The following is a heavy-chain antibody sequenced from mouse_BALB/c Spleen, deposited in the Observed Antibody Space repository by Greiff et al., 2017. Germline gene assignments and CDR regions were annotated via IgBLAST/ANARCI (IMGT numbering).Heavy chain of an antibody. CDR3: VRHGGYAMDY. V-gene: IGHV10-1*02. J-gene: IGHJ4*01. Sequence: DVHLVESGGGLVQPKGSLKLSCAASGFTFNTYAMNWVRQAPGKGLEWVARIRSKSNNYATYYADSVKDRFTISRDDSQSMLYLQMNNLKTEDTAMYYCVRHGGYAMDYWGQGTSVTVSS. CDR2: IRSKSNNYAT. CDR1: GFTFNTYA.